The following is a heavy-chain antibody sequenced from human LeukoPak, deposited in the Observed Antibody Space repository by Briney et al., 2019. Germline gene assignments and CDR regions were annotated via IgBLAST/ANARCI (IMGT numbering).Heavy chain of an antibody. CDR2: IYHSGST. D-gene: IGHD3-9*01. CDR1: GYSISSGYY. CDR3: ARGYFDWLNWFDP. V-gene: IGHV4-38-2*01. J-gene: IGHJ5*02. Sequence: SETLSLTCAVSGYSISSGYYWGWIRQPPGKGLEWIGSIYHSGSTYYNPSLKSRVTISVDTSKTQFSLKLSSVTAADTAVYYCARGYFDWLNWFDPWGQGTLVTVSS.